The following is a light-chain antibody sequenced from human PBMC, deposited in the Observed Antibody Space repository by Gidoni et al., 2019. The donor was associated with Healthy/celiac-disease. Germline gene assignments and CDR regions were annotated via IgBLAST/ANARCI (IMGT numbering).Light chain of an antibody. CDR3: AAWEDSLSGVV. V-gene: IGLV1-47*01. Sequence: QSVLPQPPSASRTPGQRVTISCSGRSSNIGSNYVYWYKQLPGTAPKLFIYRNNQRRSGVPDRFSGSKSGTSASLAISGLRSEDEADYYCAAWEDSLSGVVFGGGTKLSVL. J-gene: IGLJ2*01. CDR2: RNN. CDR1: SSNIGSNY.